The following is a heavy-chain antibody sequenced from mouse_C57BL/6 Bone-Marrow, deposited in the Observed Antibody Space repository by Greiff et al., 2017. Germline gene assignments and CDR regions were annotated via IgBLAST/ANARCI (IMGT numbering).Heavy chain of an antibody. D-gene: IGHD4-1*01. CDR1: GYTFTSYW. V-gene: IGHV1-55*01. CDR2: IYPTSGRT. J-gene: IGHJ2*01. Sequence: QVQLQQPGAELVKPGASVKMSCKASGYTFTSYWITWVKQRPGQGLEWIGDIYPTSGRTNYNEKFKSKAILTVDTSSNTAYRQLSSLTSEVSAVFYCSRSGPLGRSFDYWGQGTTLTVSS. CDR3: SRSGPLGRSFDY.